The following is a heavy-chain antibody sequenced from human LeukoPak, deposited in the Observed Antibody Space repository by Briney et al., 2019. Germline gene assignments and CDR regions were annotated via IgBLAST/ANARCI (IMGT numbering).Heavy chain of an antibody. V-gene: IGHV4-30-2*01. J-gene: IGHJ3*02. CDR1: GGSISSGGYY. Sequence: SETLSLTCTVSGGSISSGGYYWSWIRQPPGKGLEWIGYIYHSGSTYYNPSLKSRVTISVDRSKNQFSLKLSSVTAADTAVYYCAREREPRVVPDAFDIWGQGTMVTVSS. CDR3: AREREPRVVPDAFDI. CDR2: IYHSGST. D-gene: IGHD2-2*01.